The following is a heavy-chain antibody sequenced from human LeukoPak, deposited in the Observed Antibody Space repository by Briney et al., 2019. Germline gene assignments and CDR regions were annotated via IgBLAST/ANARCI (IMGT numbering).Heavy chain of an antibody. V-gene: IGHV1-3*01. J-gene: IGHJ6*02. CDR1: GYTFTSYA. CDR2: INAGNGNT. Sequence: ASVKVSCKASGYTFTSYAMHWVRQAPGQRLEWMGWINAGNGNTKYSQKFQGRVTITRDTSASTAYMELSSLRSEDTAVYYCARVRYSGSYYGYYYYYGMDVWGQGTTATVSS. D-gene: IGHD1-26*01. CDR3: ARVRYSGSYYGYYYYYGMDV.